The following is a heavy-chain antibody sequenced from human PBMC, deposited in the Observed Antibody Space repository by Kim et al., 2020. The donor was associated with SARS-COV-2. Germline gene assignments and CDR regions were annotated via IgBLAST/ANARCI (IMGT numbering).Heavy chain of an antibody. CDR2: ISSSSSYI. J-gene: IGHJ5*02. V-gene: IGHV3-21*01. CDR3: ATPPSGGKGNWFDP. Sequence: GGSLRLSCAASGFTFSSYSMNWVRQAPGKGLEWVSSISSSSSYIYYADSVKGRFTISRDNAKNSLYLQMNSLRAEDTAVYYCATPPSGGKGNWFDPWGQGTLVTVSS. CDR1: GFTFSSYS. D-gene: IGHD2-15*01.